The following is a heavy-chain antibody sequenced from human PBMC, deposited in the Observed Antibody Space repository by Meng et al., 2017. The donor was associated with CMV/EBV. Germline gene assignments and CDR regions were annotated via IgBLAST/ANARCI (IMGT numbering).Heavy chain of an antibody. Sequence: SLRLSCAASGFTFDDYAMHWVRQAPGKGLEWVSGISWNNGSIGYADSVKGRFTISRDNAKNSLYLQMDSLRAEDMALYYCAKDIRGSPEYYFDYWGQGTLVTVSS. V-gene: IGHV3-9*03. CDR3: AKDIRGSPEYYFDY. D-gene: IGHD6-6*01. CDR1: GFTFDDYA. CDR2: ISWNNGSI. J-gene: IGHJ4*02.